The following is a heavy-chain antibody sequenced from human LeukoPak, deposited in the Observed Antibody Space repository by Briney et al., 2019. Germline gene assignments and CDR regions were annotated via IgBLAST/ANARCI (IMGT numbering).Heavy chain of an antibody. Sequence: ASVKVSCKASGYTFTNYGISWVRQAPGQGLEYMGWINTYNGNTNYAQKLQGGVTMTTDTSTSTAYMELKTLTSDDTAVYYCARAISLGDSSGYYYADYWGQGTLVTVSS. D-gene: IGHD3-22*01. CDR3: ARAISLGDSSGYYYADY. CDR2: INTYNGNT. CDR1: GYTFTNYG. J-gene: IGHJ4*02. V-gene: IGHV1-18*01.